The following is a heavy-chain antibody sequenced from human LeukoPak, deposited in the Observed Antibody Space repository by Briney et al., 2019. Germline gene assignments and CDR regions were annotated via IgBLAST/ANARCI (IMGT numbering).Heavy chain of an antibody. V-gene: IGHV4-30-4*01. Sequence: SQTLSLTCTVSGGSISSGDYYWSWLRQPPGKGLEWIGYIYYSGSTYYNPSLKSRVTISVDTSKNQFSLKLSSVTAADTAVYYCARDRRARGFFDYWGQGTLVTVSS. CDR3: ARDRRARGFFDY. CDR1: GGSISSGDYY. J-gene: IGHJ4*02. CDR2: IYYSGST.